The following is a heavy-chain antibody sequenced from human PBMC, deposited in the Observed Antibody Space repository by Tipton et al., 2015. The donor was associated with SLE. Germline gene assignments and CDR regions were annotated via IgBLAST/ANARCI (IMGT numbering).Heavy chain of an antibody. V-gene: IGHV3-23*01. CDR2: ISGSGGST. CDR3: AKDRYSSSLKGAFDI. J-gene: IGHJ3*02. Sequence: SLRLSCAASGFTFSGYAMSWVRQAPGKGLEWVSGISGSGGSTYYADSVKGRFTISRDNSKKMLYLQMNSLRAEDTAVYYCAKDRYSSSLKGAFDIWGQGTMVTVSS. D-gene: IGHD6-6*01. CDR1: GFTFSGYA.